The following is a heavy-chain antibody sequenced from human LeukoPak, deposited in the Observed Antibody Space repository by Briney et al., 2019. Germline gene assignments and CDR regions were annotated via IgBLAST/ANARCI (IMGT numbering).Heavy chain of an antibody. Sequence: PGGSLRLSCAASGFTFDDYAMHWVRQAPGKGLEWVSLISWGGGSTYYADSVKGRFTISRDNSKNSLYLQMNSLRAEDTALYYCAKDYGDYDYYYMDVWGKGTTVTVSS. CDR3: AKDYGDYDYYYMDV. D-gene: IGHD4-17*01. CDR1: GFTFDDYA. CDR2: ISWGGGST. J-gene: IGHJ6*03. V-gene: IGHV3-43D*03.